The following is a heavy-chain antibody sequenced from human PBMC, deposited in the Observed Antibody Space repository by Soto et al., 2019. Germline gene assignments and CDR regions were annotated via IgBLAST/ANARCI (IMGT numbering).Heavy chain of an antibody. CDR2: IYYRGST. V-gene: IGHV4-61*01. D-gene: IGHD3-22*01. Sequence: PSETLSLTCTVSGGSVSSGSYYWSWIRQPPGKGLEWIGYIYYRGSTNYNPSLKSRVTISVDTSKNQFSLKLSSVTAADTAVYYCASSGPRIGWLNWGQGTLVPVSS. CDR3: ASSGPRIGWLN. CDR1: GGSVSSGSYY. J-gene: IGHJ4*02.